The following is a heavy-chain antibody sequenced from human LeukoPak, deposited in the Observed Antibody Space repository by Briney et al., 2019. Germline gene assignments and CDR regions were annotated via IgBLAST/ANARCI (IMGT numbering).Heavy chain of an antibody. Sequence: GGSLRLSCAASGFTFSSYWMSWVRQAPGKGLEWVANIKQDGSEKYYVDSVKGRFTISRDNAKNSLYLQMNSLRAEDTAVYYCAREGDIVVVPAASYFDYWGQGPLVTVSS. D-gene: IGHD2-2*01. CDR3: AREGDIVVVPAASYFDY. CDR1: GFTFSSYW. V-gene: IGHV3-7*01. CDR2: IKQDGSEK. J-gene: IGHJ4*02.